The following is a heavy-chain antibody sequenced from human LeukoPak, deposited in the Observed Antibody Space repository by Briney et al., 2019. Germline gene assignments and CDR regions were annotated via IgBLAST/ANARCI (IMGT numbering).Heavy chain of an antibody. CDR1: GYTFTSYA. D-gene: IGHD3-10*01. CDR3: ARSPNYYGSGSYHY. Sequence: ASVKVSCKASGYTFTSYAMNWVRQAPGQGLEWMGIINPSGGSTSYAQKFQGRVTMTRDMSASTVYMELSRLRSDDTAVYYCARSPNYYGSGSYHYWGQGTLVTVSS. V-gene: IGHV1-46*01. CDR2: INPSGGST. J-gene: IGHJ4*02.